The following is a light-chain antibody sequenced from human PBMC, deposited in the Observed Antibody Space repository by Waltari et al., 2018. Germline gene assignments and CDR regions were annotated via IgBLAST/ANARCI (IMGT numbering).Light chain of an antibody. CDR2: GAS. CDR1: QNILYNSNNRKY. V-gene: IGKV4-1*01. Sequence: DIVMTQSPDSLAVSLGERATVNCKSSQNILYNSNNRKYLAWYQQKPGQPPKLIIYGASTRESGVPSRFSGSGSGTDFTLTISSLQAEDVAVYFCQQYYSTPFTFGQGTKLEIK. CDR3: QQYYSTPFT. J-gene: IGKJ2*01.